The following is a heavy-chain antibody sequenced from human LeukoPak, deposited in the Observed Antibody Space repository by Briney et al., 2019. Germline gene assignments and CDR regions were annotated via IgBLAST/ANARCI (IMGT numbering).Heavy chain of an antibody. CDR1: GFTFSSYA. J-gene: IGHJ2*01. CDR2: IYSGGST. Sequence: GGPLRLSCAASGFTFSSYAMNWVRQAPGKGLEWVSVIYSGGSTYYADSVKGRFTISRDNSKNTLYLQMNSLRAEDTAVYYCARAGLATTPVDLWGRGTLVTVSS. V-gene: IGHV3-53*01. D-gene: IGHD5-24*01. CDR3: ARAGLATTPVDL.